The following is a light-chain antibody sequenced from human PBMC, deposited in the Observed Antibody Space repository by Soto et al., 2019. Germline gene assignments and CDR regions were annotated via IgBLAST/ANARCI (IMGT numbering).Light chain of an antibody. V-gene: IGKV1-5*03. J-gene: IGKJ4*01. CDR2: KAS. CDR1: QSINSW. CDR3: QQYDTSPLT. Sequence: IQMTQSPSTLSACVGDRVTITCRASQSINSWLAWYQQKPGKAPKLLLYKASSLESGVPSRFSGSGSGTEFTLTISSLQPDDFGTYYCQQYDTSPLTFGGGIKADIK.